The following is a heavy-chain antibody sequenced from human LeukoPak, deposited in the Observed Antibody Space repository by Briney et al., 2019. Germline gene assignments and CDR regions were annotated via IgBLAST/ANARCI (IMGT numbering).Heavy chain of an antibody. J-gene: IGHJ4*02. Sequence: PSQTLPLTCTVSGGSISSYYWSWIRQPPGKGLEWIGYIYYSGSTNYNPSLKSRVTISVDTSKTQFSLKLSSVTAADTAVYYCARIGHEDYYFDYWGQGTLVTVSS. CDR2: IYYSGST. V-gene: IGHV4-59*01. CDR1: GGSISSYY. CDR3: ARIGHEDYYFDY.